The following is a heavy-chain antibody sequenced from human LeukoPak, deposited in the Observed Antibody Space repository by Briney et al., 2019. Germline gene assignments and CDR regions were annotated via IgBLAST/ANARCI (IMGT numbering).Heavy chain of an antibody. V-gene: IGHV3-48*04. CDR3: ARDGYNDYGGRYFDY. Sequence: GGSLRLSCAASGFTVSSNYMSWVRQAPGKGLEWVSYITSSSTTTYYADSVTGRFTISRDNAKNSLYLQMNSLRAEDTAVYYCARDGYNDYGGRYFDYWGQGTLVTVSS. D-gene: IGHD4-23*01. J-gene: IGHJ4*02. CDR2: ITSSSTTT. CDR1: GFTVSSNY.